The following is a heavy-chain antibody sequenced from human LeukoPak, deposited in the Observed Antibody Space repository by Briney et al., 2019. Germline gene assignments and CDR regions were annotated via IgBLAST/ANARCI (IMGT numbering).Heavy chain of an antibody. CDR3: AIVGFMTTVMGRTFWFDP. CDR1: GGSFSGYY. Sequence: SETLSLTCAVYGGSFSGYYWSWIRQPPGKGLEWIGEINHSGSTNYNPSLKSRVTISVDTSKNQFSLKLSSVTAADTAVYYCAIVGFMTTVMGRTFWFDPWGQGTLVTVSS. V-gene: IGHV4-34*01. J-gene: IGHJ5*02. D-gene: IGHD4-17*01. CDR2: INHSGST.